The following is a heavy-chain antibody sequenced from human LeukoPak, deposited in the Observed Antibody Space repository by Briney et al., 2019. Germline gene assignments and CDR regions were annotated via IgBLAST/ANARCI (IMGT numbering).Heavy chain of an antibody. CDR2: IYYSGST. D-gene: IGHD3-10*01. CDR1: GGSISSSSYY. V-gene: IGHV4-39*07. Sequence: PSETLSLTCTVSGGSISSSSYYWGWIRQPPGKGPEWIGSIYYSGSTYYNPSLKSRVTISVDTSKNQFSLKLSSVTAADTAVYYCARERGNYYYYMDVWGKGTTVTVSS. J-gene: IGHJ6*03. CDR3: ARERGNYYYYMDV.